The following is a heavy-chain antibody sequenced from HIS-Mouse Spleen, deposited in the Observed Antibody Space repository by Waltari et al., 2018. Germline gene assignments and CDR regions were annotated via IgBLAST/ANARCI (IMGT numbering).Heavy chain of an antibody. CDR3: ARDTVIAARSYGMDV. V-gene: IGHV3-53*01. J-gene: IGHJ6*02. CDR2: IYSGGST. D-gene: IGHD6-6*01. Sequence: EVQLVESGGGLIQPGGSLRLSCAASGFTASSNYMSWVRQAPGKGLDWVSVIYSGGSTYYADSVKGRFTISRDNSKNTLYLQMNSLRAEDTAVYYCARDTVIAARSYGMDVWGQGTTVTVSS. CDR1: GFTASSNY.